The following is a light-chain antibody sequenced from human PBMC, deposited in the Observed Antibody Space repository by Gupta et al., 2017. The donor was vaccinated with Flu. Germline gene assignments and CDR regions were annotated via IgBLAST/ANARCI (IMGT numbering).Light chain of an antibody. CDR3: CSYAGTYTRV. J-gene: IGLJ3*02. CDR1: SSDVGGHNF. CDR2: DVS. Sequence: QSVLTQPRSVSGSPGQSVTISCTGTSSDVGGHNFVSWYQHHPGKAPKLMIYDVSKRPSGVPDRFSGSKSGNTASLTISGLQAEDEADYDCCSYAGTYTRVFGGGTKVTVL. V-gene: IGLV2-11*01.